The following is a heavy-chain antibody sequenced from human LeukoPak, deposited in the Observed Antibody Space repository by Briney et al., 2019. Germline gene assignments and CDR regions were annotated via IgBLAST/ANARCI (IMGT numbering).Heavy chain of an antibody. CDR1: GFTFSTYA. V-gene: IGHV3-23*01. Sequence: GGSLRLSCAASGFTFSTYAMSWVRQAPVKGLEWVAGISGSGGSTYYADSVKGRFTISRDNSKNTLYLQMNSLRAEDTAVYYCAKGHYDSSLHYFDYWGQGILVTVSS. CDR3: AKGHYDSSLHYFDY. D-gene: IGHD3-22*01. J-gene: IGHJ4*02. CDR2: ISGSGGST.